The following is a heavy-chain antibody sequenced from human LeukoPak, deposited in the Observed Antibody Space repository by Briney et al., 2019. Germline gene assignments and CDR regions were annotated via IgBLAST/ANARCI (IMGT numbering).Heavy chain of an antibody. J-gene: IGHJ3*02. CDR2: IYYSGST. CDR1: GGSISSYY. CDR3: ARAPHGYYYDSSGYLGMTAGAFDI. V-gene: IGHV4-59*01. Sequence: SETLSLTCTVCGGSISSYYWSWIRQPPGKGLEWIGYIYYSGSTNYNPSLKSRVTISVDTSKNQFSLKLSSVTAADTAVYYCARAPHGYYYDSSGYLGMTAGAFDIWGQGTMVTVSS. D-gene: IGHD3-22*01.